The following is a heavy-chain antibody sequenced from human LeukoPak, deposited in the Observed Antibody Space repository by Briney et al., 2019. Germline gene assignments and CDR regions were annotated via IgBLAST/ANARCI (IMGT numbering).Heavy chain of an antibody. CDR1: GFTFSDHS. Sequence: GGSLRLSCVASGFTFSDHSMMWVRQAPGKGLEWVSTISGTGGSTYYADSVKGRFTISRDNSKNTMYLQMNSLRAEDTAVYYCAKFQANYYDSSGYGCFDYWGQGTLVTVSS. CDR2: ISGTGGST. D-gene: IGHD3-22*01. J-gene: IGHJ4*02. V-gene: IGHV3-23*01. CDR3: AKFQANYYDSSGYGCFDY.